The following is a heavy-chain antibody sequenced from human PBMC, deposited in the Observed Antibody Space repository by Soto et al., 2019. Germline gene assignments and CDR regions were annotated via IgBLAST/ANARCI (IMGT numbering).Heavy chain of an antibody. CDR1: GFTFSSYA. CDR2: ISGSGGST. J-gene: IGHJ6*03. CDR3: GKARKCGCGPVYYYYYMGV. V-gene: IGHV3-23*01. D-gene: IGHD6-19*01. Sequence: EVQLLESGGGLVQPGGSLRLSCAASGFTFSSYAMSWVRQAPGKGLEWVSAISGSGGSTYYADSVKGRFTISRDNSKNTLKQQKKRLRAEDTAVYYCGKARKCGCGPVYYYYYMGVWGQGSTVTGFS.